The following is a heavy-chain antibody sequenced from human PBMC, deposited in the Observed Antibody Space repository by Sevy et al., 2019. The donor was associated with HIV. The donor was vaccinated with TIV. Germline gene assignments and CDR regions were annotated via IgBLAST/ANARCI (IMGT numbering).Heavy chain of an antibody. CDR1: GGSISSYY. D-gene: IGHD4-17*01. Sequence: SETLSLTCTVSGGSISSYYWSWIRQPAGKGLEWIGRIYTSGSTNYNPSLKSRVTMSVDTSKNQFSLKLSSVTAADTAVYYCARDPDYGDHGAFDIWGQRTMVTVSS. V-gene: IGHV4-4*07. CDR3: ARDPDYGDHGAFDI. J-gene: IGHJ3*02. CDR2: IYTSGST.